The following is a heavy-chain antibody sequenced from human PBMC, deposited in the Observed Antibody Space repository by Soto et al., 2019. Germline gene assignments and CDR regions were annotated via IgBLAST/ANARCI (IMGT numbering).Heavy chain of an antibody. D-gene: IGHD3-22*01. CDR1: GFSFSVYS. Sequence: GGSLRLSCAASGFSFSVYSMNWVRQAPGKGLEWVSHISGSSSTIYYADSVKGRFTISRDNAKNSLYLQLSSLRDEDAAIYYCARESSGYPDSWGQGTLVTVSS. J-gene: IGHJ4*02. CDR2: ISGSSSTI. CDR3: ARESSGYPDS. V-gene: IGHV3-48*02.